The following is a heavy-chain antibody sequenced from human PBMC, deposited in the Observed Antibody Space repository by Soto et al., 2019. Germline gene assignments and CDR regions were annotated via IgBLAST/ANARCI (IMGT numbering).Heavy chain of an antibody. CDR1: GFTVSSNY. V-gene: IGHV3-53*01. Sequence: GGSLRLSCAASGFTVSSNYMSWVRQAPGKGLEWVSVIYSGGSTYYADSVKGRFTISRDNSKNTLYLQMNSLRAEDTAVYYCARGYIAASLEDWGQGTLVTVSS. D-gene: IGHD6-13*01. CDR2: IYSGGST. CDR3: ARGYIAASLED. J-gene: IGHJ4*02.